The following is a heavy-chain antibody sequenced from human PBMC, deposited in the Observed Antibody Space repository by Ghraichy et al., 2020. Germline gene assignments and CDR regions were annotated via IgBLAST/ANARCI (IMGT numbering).Heavy chain of an antibody. CDR1: GFTFSNNW. CDR3: ARDRQPSKWIGLDV. CDR2: IKHDGSEK. D-gene: IGHD2-2*03. V-gene: IGHV3-7*01. J-gene: IGHJ6*02. Sequence: GGSLRLSCAASGFTFSNNWMSWVRQAPGKGLEWVANIKHDGSEKFHLDSVKGRFTISRDNAKNSVYLQMNSLRVEDTAVYYCARDRQPSKWIGLDVWGQATTVTVSS.